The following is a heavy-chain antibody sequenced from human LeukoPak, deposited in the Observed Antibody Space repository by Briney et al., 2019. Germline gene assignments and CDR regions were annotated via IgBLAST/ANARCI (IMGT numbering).Heavy chain of an antibody. CDR3: AKEVEYYYDSSGYQYYFDY. D-gene: IGHD3-22*01. CDR2: ISYDGSNK. J-gene: IGHJ4*02. V-gene: IGHV3-30*18. CDR1: GFTFSNYG. Sequence: GGSLRLSCAASGFTFSNYGMHWVRQAPGKGLEWVAVISYDGSNKYYADSVKGRFTISRDNSKNTLYLQMNSLRTEDTAVYYCAKEVEYYYDSSGYQYYFDYWGQGTLVTVSS.